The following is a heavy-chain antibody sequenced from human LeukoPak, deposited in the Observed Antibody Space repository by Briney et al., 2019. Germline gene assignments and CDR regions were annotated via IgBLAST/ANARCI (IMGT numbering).Heavy chain of an antibody. D-gene: IGHD6-19*01. CDR3: ARDWGIAVAGDDAFDI. CDR1: GYTSTSYA. J-gene: IGHJ3*02. Sequence: ASVKVSCRASGYTSTSYAMNWVRQAPGQGLEWMGWINTNTGNPTYAQGFTGRFVFSLDTSVSTAYLQISSLKAEDTAVYYCARDWGIAVAGDDAFDIWGQGTMGTVSS. V-gene: IGHV7-4-1*02. CDR2: INTNTGNP.